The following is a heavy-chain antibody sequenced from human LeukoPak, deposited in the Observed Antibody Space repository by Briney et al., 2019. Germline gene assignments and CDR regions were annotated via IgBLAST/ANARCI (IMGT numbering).Heavy chain of an antibody. CDR1: GGSISTYY. Sequence: KSSETLSLTCTVSGGSISTYYWSWIRQPPGKGLEYIGYIYYNGSTNYNPSLKSRVTISVDTSKNQFSLKLSSVTAADTAVYYCARVACSGGSCYNFDYWGQGSLVTVSS. J-gene: IGHJ4*02. CDR3: ARVACSGGSCYNFDY. D-gene: IGHD2-15*01. CDR2: IYYNGST. V-gene: IGHV4-59*01.